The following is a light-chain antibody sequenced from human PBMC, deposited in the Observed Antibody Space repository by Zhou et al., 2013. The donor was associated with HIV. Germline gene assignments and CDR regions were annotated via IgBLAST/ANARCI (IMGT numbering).Light chain of an antibody. V-gene: IGKV1-9*01. J-gene: IGKJ1*01. CDR2: AAS. CDR3: QQYYSFPWT. Sequence: DIQLTQSPSFLPASVGDRVTITCRASQGISSYLAWYQQKPGKAPKLLIYAASTLQSGVPSRFSGSGSGTEFTLTISCLQSEDFATYYCQQYYSFPWTFGQGTKVEIK. CDR1: QGISSY.